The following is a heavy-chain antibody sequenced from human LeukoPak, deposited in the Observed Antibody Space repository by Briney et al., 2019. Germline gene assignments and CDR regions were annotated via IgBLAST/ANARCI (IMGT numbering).Heavy chain of an antibody. D-gene: IGHD6-13*01. CDR1: GGTFNNHA. V-gene: IGHV1-69*13. Sequence: SVKVSCKASGGTFNNHAISWVRQAPRQGLEWMGVIIPISGTANYAQKFQGRVTITADESTSTVYMELSSLTSEDTAVYYCARWAGESSSWYPALFDYWGQGTLVTVSS. CDR2: IIPISGTA. CDR3: ARWAGESSSWYPALFDY. J-gene: IGHJ4*02.